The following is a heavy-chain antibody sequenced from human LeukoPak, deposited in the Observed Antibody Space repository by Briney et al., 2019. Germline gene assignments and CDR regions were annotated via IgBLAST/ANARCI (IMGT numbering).Heavy chain of an antibody. D-gene: IGHD1-1*01. Sequence: PSETLSLTCTVSGGSISSYYCTWIRQPAGKGLEWIGRIYTSGSTNYNPSLKSRVTMSVDTSKNQFSLRLSPVTAADTAVYYCARVTYTTATTDAFDIWGQGTMITVSS. CDR1: GGSISSYY. CDR3: ARVTYTTATTDAFDI. V-gene: IGHV4-4*07. CDR2: IYTSGST. J-gene: IGHJ3*02.